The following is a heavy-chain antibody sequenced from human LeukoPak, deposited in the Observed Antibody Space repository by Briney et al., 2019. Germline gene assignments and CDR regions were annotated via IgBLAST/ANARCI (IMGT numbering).Heavy chain of an antibody. V-gene: IGHV1-2*02. CDR2: INPNSGDT. J-gene: IGHJ4*02. D-gene: IGHD2-15*01. CDR3: ARDQAFVYCSGGTCYDDY. Sequence: GASVKVSCKAFGYTITGYYMHWVRQAPGQGLEWMGWINPNSGDTHYAQKFQGRVTMTRDTSINTAYMELSRLRSDDTAVYYCARDQAFVYCSGGTCYDDYWGQGSLVTVSS. CDR1: GYTITGYY.